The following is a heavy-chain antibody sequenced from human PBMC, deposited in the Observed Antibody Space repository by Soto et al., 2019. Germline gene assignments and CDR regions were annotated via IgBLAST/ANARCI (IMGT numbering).Heavy chain of an antibody. CDR1: GYSLTRSW. CDR2: IYPGDSDT. V-gene: IGHV5-51*01. Sequence: GESLKISCKTSGYSLTRSWIGWVRQMPGRGLEWMGSIYPGDSDTRYSPSFQGQVTISADKSISTAYLQWNSLKAADTAMYYCTKTAVGDRPDSGLDPSGQGTLLTVSS. J-gene: IGHJ5*02. CDR3: TKTAVGDRPDSGLDP. D-gene: IGHD3-3*01.